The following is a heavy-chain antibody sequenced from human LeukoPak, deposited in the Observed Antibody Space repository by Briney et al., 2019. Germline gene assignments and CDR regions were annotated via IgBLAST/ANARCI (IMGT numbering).Heavy chain of an antibody. CDR2: IRYDGINK. CDR3: AKEGDYYGSGSYRDGFDI. D-gene: IGHD3-10*01. V-gene: IGHV3-30*02. CDR1: GFTFSTHG. Sequence: GGSLRLSCAASGFTFSTHGMHWVRQAPGKGLEWVAFIRYDGINKYYADSVKGRFTISRVRFKNTLYLQMNSLRPEDTAVYYCAKEGDYYGSGSYRDGFDIWGQGTRATVSS. J-gene: IGHJ3*02.